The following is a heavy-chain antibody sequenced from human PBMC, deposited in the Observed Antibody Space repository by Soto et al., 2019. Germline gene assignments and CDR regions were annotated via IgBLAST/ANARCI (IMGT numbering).Heavy chain of an antibody. J-gene: IGHJ6*02. CDR2: MSAYNGNT. V-gene: IGHV1-18*01. CDR3: AREYCSSTSCYYYYGMDV. Sequence: QVQLVQSGAEVKKPGASVKVSCKSSGYTFTSYGISWVRQAPGQGLEWMGWMSAYNGNTNYAQKLQGRVTMTTDTSTSTAYMALRSLRSADTAVYYCAREYCSSTSCYYYYGMDVWGQGTTVTVSS. CDR1: GYTFTSYG. D-gene: IGHD2-2*01.